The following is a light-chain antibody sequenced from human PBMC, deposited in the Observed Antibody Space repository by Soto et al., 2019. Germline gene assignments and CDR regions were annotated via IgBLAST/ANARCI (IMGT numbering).Light chain of an antibody. CDR2: EVS. CDR3: SSYAGSNKRV. J-gene: IGLJ2*01. CDR1: SSDVGGYNY. V-gene: IGLV2-8*01. Sequence: QSALTQPPSASGSPGQSVTISCTGTSSDVGGYNYVSWYQPHPGKAPKLMIYEVSKRPSGVPDRFSGSKSGNTASLTVSGRQAEDEADYYCSSYAGSNKRVFGGGTKLTVL.